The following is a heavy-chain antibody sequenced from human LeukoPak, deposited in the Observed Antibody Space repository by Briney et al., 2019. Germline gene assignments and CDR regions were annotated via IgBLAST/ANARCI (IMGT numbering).Heavy chain of an antibody. CDR1: GGSFSGYY. V-gene: IGHV4-34*01. CDR2: IDHSGST. J-gene: IGHJ4*02. CDR3: ARVESSSWYSDY. D-gene: IGHD6-13*01. Sequence: PSETLSLTCAVYGGSFSGYYWSWIRQPPGKGLEWIGEIDHSGSTNYNPSLKSRVTISVDTSKNQFSLKLSSVTAADTAVYYCARVESSSWYSDYWGQGTLVTVSS.